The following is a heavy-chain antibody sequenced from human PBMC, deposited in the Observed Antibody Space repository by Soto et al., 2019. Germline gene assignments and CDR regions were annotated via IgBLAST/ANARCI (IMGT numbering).Heavy chain of an antibody. Sequence: QAQLAQSGAEVKKPGASVNISCKASGYTFTNYGFIWVRQAPGHGLEWVGWISPYNGKTEYAQKFQDRVTMTRDKPTSTAYMELRSLRSDDTAVYYCARDIYGGNCCDAFDIWGQGTMVTVSS. CDR3: ARDIYGGNCCDAFDI. CDR1: GYTFTNYG. J-gene: IGHJ3*02. CDR2: ISPYNGKT. D-gene: IGHD2-15*01. V-gene: IGHV1-18*01.